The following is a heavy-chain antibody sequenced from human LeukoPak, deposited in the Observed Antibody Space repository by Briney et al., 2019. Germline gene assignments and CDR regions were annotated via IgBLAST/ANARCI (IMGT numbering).Heavy chain of an antibody. CDR1: GITLSNYG. Sequence: GGSLRHSCAVSGITLSNYGMSWVRQAPGKGLEWVAGISDSGGRTNYADSVKGRFTISRDNPKNTIYLQMNSLRAEDTAVYFCAKRGVVIRVILVGFHKEAYYFDSWGQGALVTVSS. CDR2: ISDSGGRT. CDR3: AKRGVVIRVILVGFHKEAYYFDS. V-gene: IGHV3-23*01. J-gene: IGHJ4*02. D-gene: IGHD3-22*01.